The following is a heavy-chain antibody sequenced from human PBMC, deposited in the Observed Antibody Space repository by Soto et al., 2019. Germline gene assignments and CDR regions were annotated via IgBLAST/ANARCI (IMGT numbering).Heavy chain of an antibody. CDR1: GGTFSSYA. CDR3: ARSTYYYDSSGYYYSLRYYGMDV. V-gene: IGHV1-69*13. CDR2: IIPIFGTA. D-gene: IGHD3-22*01. Sequence: SVKVSCKASGGTFSSYAISWVRQAPGKGLEWMGGIIPIFGTANYAQKFQGRVTITADESTSTAYMELSSLRSEDTAVYYCARSTYYYDSSGYYYSLRYYGMDVWGQGTTVTVSS. J-gene: IGHJ6*02.